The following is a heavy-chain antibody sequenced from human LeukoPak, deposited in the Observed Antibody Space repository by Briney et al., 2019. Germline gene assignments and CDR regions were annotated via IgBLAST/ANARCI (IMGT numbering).Heavy chain of an antibody. CDR2: IYYSGST. D-gene: IGHD6-13*01. J-gene: IGHJ5*02. V-gene: IGHV4-59*01. CDR3: ARASSSSWYIDP. Sequence: PSETLSLTCTASGGSISSYYWSWIRQPPGKGLEWIGYIYYSGSTNYNPSLKSRVTTSVDTSKNQFSLKLSSVTAADTAVYYCARASSSSWYIDPWGQGTLVTVSS. CDR1: GGSISSYY.